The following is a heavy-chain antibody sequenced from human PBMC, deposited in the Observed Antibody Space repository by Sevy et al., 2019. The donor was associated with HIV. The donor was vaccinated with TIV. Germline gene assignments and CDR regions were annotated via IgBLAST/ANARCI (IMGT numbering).Heavy chain of an antibody. V-gene: IGHV3-13*01. Sequence: GGSLRLSCAASGFTFSIYDMHWVRQPTGKGLEWVSAIASTGDTYYPGSVKGRFTISRENAKNSLYLQMNSLRAGDTAVYYCGRWCRGEGRVGCERGIDVWGQGTTVTVSS. CDR1: GFTFSIYD. CDR3: GRWCRGEGRVGCERGIDV. D-gene: IGHD3-16*01. CDR2: IASTGDT. J-gene: IGHJ6*02.